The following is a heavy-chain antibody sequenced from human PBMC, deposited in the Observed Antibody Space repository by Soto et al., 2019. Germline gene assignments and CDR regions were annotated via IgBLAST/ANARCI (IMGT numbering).Heavy chain of an antibody. CDR2: IYHSGST. J-gene: IGHJ4*02. D-gene: IGHD4-17*01. CDR3: ARGMTTVTTFDY. Sequence: DLECIGYIYHSGSTYYNPSLKSRVTISVDRSKNQFSLKLSSVTAADTAVYYCARGMTTVTTFDYWGQGYLVTVSS. V-gene: IGHV4-30-2*01.